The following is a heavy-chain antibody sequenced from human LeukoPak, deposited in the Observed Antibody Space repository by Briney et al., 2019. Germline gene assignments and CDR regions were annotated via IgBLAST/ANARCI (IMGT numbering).Heavy chain of an antibody. CDR3: ARAPRYCSSASCYDWFDP. J-gene: IGHJ5*02. Sequence: GGSLRLSCAASGFTFSSYSMNWVRQAPGKGLEWVSSISSSSSYIYYADSVKGRFTISRDNAKSSLYLQMNSLRAEDTAVYYCARAPRYCSSASCYDWFDPWGQGTLVTVSS. D-gene: IGHD2-2*01. V-gene: IGHV3-21*01. CDR2: ISSSSSYI. CDR1: GFTFSSYS.